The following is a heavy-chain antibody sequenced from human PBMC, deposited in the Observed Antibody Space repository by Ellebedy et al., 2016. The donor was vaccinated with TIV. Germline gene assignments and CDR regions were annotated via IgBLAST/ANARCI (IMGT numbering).Heavy chain of an antibody. Sequence: SVKVSCKASGGTFSSYAISWVRQAPGQGLEWMGGIIPILGIANYAQKFQGRVTITADKSTSTAYMEMSSLRSEDTAVYYCARDGTAYSSSWYGDYWGQGTLVTVSS. J-gene: IGHJ4*02. CDR3: ARDGTAYSSSWYGDY. V-gene: IGHV1-69*10. CDR1: GGTFSSYA. CDR2: IIPILGIA. D-gene: IGHD6-13*01.